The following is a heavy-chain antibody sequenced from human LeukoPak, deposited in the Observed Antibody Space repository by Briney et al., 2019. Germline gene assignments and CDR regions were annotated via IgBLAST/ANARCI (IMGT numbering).Heavy chain of an antibody. Sequence: SETLSLTCTVSGGSISSSSYYWGWIRQPPGTGLEWIGSIYYSGSTYYNPSLKSRVTISVDTSKNQFSLKLSSVTAADTAVYYCARGLTKYSNPLFGYYYYMDVWGKGTTVTVSS. D-gene: IGHD4-11*01. CDR2: IYYSGST. V-gene: IGHV4-39*07. CDR1: GGSISSSSYY. CDR3: ARGLTKYSNPLFGYYYYMDV. J-gene: IGHJ6*03.